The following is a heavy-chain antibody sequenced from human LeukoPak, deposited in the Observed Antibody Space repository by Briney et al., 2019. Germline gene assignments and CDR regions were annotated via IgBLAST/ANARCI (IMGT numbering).Heavy chain of an antibody. V-gene: IGHV4-31*03. J-gene: IGHJ3*02. D-gene: IGHD6-13*01. CDR3: AREPRAAAGAFDI. CDR1: GGSISSGGYY. Sequence: SETLSLTCTVSGGSISSGGYYWSWIRQHPGKGLEWIRYIYYSGSTYYNPSLKSRVTISVDTSKNQFSLKLSSVTAADTAVYYCAREPRAAAGAFDIWGQGTMVTVSS. CDR2: IYYSGST.